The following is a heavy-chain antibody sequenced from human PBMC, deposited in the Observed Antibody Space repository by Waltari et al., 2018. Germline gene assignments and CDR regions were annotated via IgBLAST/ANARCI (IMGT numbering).Heavy chain of an antibody. CDR1: GVSISSGGYS. CDR3: AREVVVVVAATRGYNWFDP. D-gene: IGHD2-15*01. J-gene: IGHJ5*02. CDR2: IYHSGST. Sequence: QLQLQESGSGLVTPSQTLSLTCAVSGVSISSGGYSWSWIPQPPGKCLEWIGYIYHSGSTYYNPSLKSRVTISVDRSKNQFSLKLSSVTAADTAVYYCAREVVVVVAATRGYNWFDPWGQGTLVTVSS. V-gene: IGHV4-30-2*01.